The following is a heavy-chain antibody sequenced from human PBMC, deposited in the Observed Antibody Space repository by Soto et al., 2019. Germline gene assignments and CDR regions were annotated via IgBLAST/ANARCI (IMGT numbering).Heavy chain of an antibody. CDR1: GFTFSDYP. CDR2: INGGGLST. J-gene: IGHJ4*02. CDR3: AKDILSGYYIAFDY. Sequence: LRLSCAASGFTFSDYPMTWVRQSPGRELEWVSTINGGGLSTYYADSVKGRFTISRDNSKNTLYLQMNNLRAEDTAVYYCAKDILSGYYIAFDYWGQVTLVTVYS. V-gene: IGHV3-23*01. D-gene: IGHD3-9*01.